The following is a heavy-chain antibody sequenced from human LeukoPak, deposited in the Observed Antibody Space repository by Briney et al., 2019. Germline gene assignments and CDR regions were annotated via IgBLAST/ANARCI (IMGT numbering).Heavy chain of an antibody. CDR2: IYHSGST. CDR3: ARDGILTGYSLDY. CDR1: GYSISSGYY. J-gene: IGHJ4*02. D-gene: IGHD3-9*01. Sequence: SETLSLTCTVSGYSISSGYYWGWIRQPPGKGLEWIGSIYHSGSTYYNPSLKSRVTISVDTSKNQFSLKLSSVTAADTAVYYCARDGILTGYSLDYWGQGTLVTVSS. V-gene: IGHV4-38-2*02.